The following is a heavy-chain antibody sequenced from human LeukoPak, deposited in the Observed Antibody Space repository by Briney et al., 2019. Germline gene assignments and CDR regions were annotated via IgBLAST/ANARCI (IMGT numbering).Heavy chain of an antibody. CDR2: INAGNGNT. CDR3: ARDDQGYCSSTSCPQGAFDI. Sequence: GASVKVSCKASGYTFTGYYMHWVRQAPGQGLEWMGWINAGNGNTKYSQKFQGRVTITRDTSASTAYMELSSLRSEDTAVYYCARDDQGYCSSTSCPQGAFDIWGQGTMVTVSS. V-gene: IGHV1-3*01. D-gene: IGHD2-2*01. CDR1: GYTFTGYY. J-gene: IGHJ3*02.